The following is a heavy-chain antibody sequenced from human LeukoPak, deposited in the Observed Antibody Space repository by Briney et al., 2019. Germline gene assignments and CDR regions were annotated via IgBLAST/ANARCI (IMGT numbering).Heavy chain of an antibody. CDR1: GYTFTSYG. D-gene: IGHD2-2*01. J-gene: IGHJ6*02. V-gene: IGHV1-18*01. CDR3: TRDHCSFANCYEDYYYGMDV. Sequence: EASVKVSCKASGYTFTSYGISWVRQAPGQGLEWMGWISVYNGNTKYAQKIQGRVTMTRDTSISTAYMELSRLRSDDSAIYYCTRDHCSFANCYEDYYYGMDVWGQGTTVTVSS. CDR2: ISVYNGNT.